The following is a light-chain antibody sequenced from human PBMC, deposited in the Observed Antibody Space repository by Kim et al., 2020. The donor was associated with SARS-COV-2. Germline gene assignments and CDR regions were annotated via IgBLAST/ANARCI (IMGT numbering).Light chain of an antibody. CDR1: SSNIGSNY. V-gene: IGLV1-47*01. CDR3: AAWDDSLSGPWV. Sequence: QSVLTQPPSASGTPGQRITISCSGSSSNIGSNYVYWYQHLPGAAPKLLIYENYERPSGVPDRFSGSKSGTSASLAISELRSEDEGDYYCAAWDDSLSGPWVFGGGTKVTVL. J-gene: IGLJ3*02. CDR2: ENY.